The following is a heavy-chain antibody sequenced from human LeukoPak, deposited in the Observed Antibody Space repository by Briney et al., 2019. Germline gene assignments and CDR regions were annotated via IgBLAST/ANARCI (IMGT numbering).Heavy chain of an antibody. Sequence: SETLSLTCTVSGGSISSYYWSWIRQPPGKGLEWIGYIYYSGSTNYNPSLKSRVTISVDTSKNQFSLKLSSVTAADTAVYYCARGDGGNRRDYYYYGMDVWGQGTTVTVSS. CDR1: GGSISSYY. CDR2: IYYSGST. CDR3: ARGDGGNRRDYYYYGMDV. V-gene: IGHV4-59*01. D-gene: IGHD4-23*01. J-gene: IGHJ6*02.